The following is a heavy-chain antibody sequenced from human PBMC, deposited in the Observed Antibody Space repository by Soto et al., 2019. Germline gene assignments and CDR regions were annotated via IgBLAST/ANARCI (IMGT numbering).Heavy chain of an antibody. CDR2: MYSGGST. CDR1: GLTVSNNY. Sequence: HPGGSLRLSCAAAGLTVSNNYMSWVRQPPGKGLEWVSVMYSGGSTYYADSVKGRFTISIHNSKNTLYLQMNSLRAEDTAVYYCARDPGRGLVVWGQGTTVTVSS. J-gene: IGHJ6*02. CDR3: ARDPGRGLVV. D-gene: IGHD1-1*01. V-gene: IGHV3-53*01.